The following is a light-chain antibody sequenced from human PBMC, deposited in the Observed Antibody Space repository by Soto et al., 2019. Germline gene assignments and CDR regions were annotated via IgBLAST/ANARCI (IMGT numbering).Light chain of an antibody. CDR3: SSYTSSSSLV. V-gene: IGLV2-14*01. CDR1: SSDVGGYNY. CDR2: DVS. J-gene: IGLJ3*02. Sequence: QSALTQPASVSGSPGQSITLSCTGTSSDVGGYNYVSWYQQHPGKAPKLMIYDVSNRPFGVSNRFSGSKSGNTASLTISGLQAEYEADYYCSSYTSSSSLVFGGGTQLTVL.